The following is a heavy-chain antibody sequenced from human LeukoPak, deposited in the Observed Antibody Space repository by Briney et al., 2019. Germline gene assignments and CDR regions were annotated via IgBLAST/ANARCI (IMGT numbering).Heavy chain of an antibody. CDR3: ARWRTAKTGFDY. CDR2: IYYSGST. CDR1: GGSISSNSYY. D-gene: IGHD1-1*01. V-gene: IGHV4-39*01. J-gene: IGHJ4*02. Sequence: PSETLSLTCTVSGGSISSNSYYWGWIRQPPGTGLEWIGGIYYSGSTYYNPSLQSRVKIPVDKSKTQFSLNVSSVTGPDPAVYYCARWRTAKTGFDYWGQGTLVTVSS.